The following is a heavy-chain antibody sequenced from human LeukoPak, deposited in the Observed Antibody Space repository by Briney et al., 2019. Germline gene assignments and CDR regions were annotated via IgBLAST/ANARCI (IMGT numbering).Heavy chain of an antibody. Sequence: SETLSLTCAVSGGSISSYYWSWIRQPPGKGLEWIGYINYSGSTTYNPSLQSRVTISVDTSKNHFSLKLSSVTAADTAVYYCARPAGIAAAGEAFDIWGQGTMVTVSS. CDR1: GGSISSYY. CDR3: ARPAGIAAAGEAFDI. J-gene: IGHJ3*02. V-gene: IGHV4-59*01. CDR2: INYSGST. D-gene: IGHD6-13*01.